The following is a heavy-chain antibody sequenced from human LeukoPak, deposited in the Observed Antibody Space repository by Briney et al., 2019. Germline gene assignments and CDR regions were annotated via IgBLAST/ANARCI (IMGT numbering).Heavy chain of an antibody. V-gene: IGHV4-38-2*02. Sequence: SETLSLTCTVSGYSISSGYYWGWIRQPPGKGLEWIGSIYHSGSTYYNPSLKSRVTISVDTSKNQFSLKLSSVTAADTAVYYCARGLSGGSYQPHDAFDIWGQGTMVTVSS. D-gene: IGHD1-26*01. CDR2: IYHSGST. CDR1: GYSISSGYY. J-gene: IGHJ3*02. CDR3: ARGLSGGSYQPHDAFDI.